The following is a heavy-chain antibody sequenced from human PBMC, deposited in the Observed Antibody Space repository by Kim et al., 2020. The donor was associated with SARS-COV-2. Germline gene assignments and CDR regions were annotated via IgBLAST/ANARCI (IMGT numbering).Heavy chain of an antibody. J-gene: IGHJ4*02. Sequence: YADSVKGRFTISRDNSKHPRYLQLTSLRAEDTAVYYCAIVASKLRFLNFEYWGQGTLVTVSP. V-gene: IGHV3-23*01. CDR3: AIVASKLRFLNFEY. D-gene: IGHD3-3*01.